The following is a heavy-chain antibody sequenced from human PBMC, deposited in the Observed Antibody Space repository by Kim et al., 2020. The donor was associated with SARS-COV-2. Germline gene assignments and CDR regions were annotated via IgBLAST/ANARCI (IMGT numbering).Heavy chain of an antibody. J-gene: IGHJ4*02. Sequence: GGSLRLSCAASGFTFSTYTMSWVRQAPAKGLEWVSAVWGDGGGTQYADSVKGRFTISRDNFKNTLYLEMNSLRAEDTAIYYCAKDSQPDGKWGIDYWVQGTLVTVSS. V-gene: IGHV3-23*01. D-gene: IGHD2-2*01. CDR2: VWGDGGGT. CDR3: AKDSQPDGKWGIDY. CDR1: GFTFSTYT.